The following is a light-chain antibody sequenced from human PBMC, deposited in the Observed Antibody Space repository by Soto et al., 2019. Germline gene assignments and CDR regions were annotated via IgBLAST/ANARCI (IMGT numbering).Light chain of an antibody. CDR2: DAS. V-gene: IGKV1-5*01. CDR1: QSISSW. J-gene: IGKJ1*01. Sequence: DLQMTQSPSTLSASVGERDTITCRASQSISSWLAWYQQKPWKAPKLLIYDASSLESGVLSRFSGSGSGTEFTLTIISLQPDDFATYYCQQYNSYSPWTFGQGTKVDIK. CDR3: QQYNSYSPWT.